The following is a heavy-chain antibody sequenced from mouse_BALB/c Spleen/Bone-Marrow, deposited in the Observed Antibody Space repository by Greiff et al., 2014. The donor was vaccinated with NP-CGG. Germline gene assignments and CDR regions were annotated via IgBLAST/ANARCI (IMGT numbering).Heavy chain of an antibody. CDR3: ARYYGSSYYAMDY. CDR2: ISYSGST. J-gene: IGHJ4*01. Sequence: EVQLVESGPGLVKPSQSLSITCTVTGYSITSDYAWNWIRQFPGNKLEWMGYISYSGSTSYNPSLKSRISITRDTSKNQFFLQLNSVTTEDTATYYCARYYGSSYYAMDYWGQGTSVTVSS. CDR1: GYSITSDYA. D-gene: IGHD1-1*01. V-gene: IGHV3-2*02.